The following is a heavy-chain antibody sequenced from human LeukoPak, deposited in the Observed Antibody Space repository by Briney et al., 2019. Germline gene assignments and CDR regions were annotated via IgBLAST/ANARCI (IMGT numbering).Heavy chain of an antibody. Sequence: GASVKVSCKASGYTFTRYYMHWVRQAPGQGLEWMGWINPNSGGTNYAQKFQGRVTMTRDTSISTAYMELSRLRSDDTAVYYCAREGYYDSSGYYYWGQGTLVTVSS. CDR3: AREGYYDSSGYYY. V-gene: IGHV1-2*02. CDR1: GYTFTRYY. D-gene: IGHD3-22*01. J-gene: IGHJ4*02. CDR2: INPNSGGT.